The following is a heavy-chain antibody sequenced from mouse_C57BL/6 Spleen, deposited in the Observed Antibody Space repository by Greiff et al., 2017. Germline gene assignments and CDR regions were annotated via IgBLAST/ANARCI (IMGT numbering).Heavy chain of an antibody. CDR3: AREGGYSNFYAMDY. CDR2: ISDGGSYT. D-gene: IGHD2-5*01. V-gene: IGHV5-4*01. CDR1: GFTFSSYA. Sequence: VQLKESGGGLVKPGGSLKLSCAASGFTFSSYAMSWVRQTPEKRLEWVATISDGGSYTYYPDNVKGRFTISRDNAKNNLYLQMSHLKSEDTAMYYCAREGGYSNFYAMDYWGQGTSVTVSS. J-gene: IGHJ4*01.